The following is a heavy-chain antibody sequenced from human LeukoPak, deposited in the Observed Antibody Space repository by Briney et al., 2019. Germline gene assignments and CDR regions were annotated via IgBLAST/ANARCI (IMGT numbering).Heavy chain of an antibody. CDR1: GFTFGDYA. Sequence: GGSLRLSCTASGFTFGDYAMSWFRQAPGMGLEWVGFIRSKAYGGTTEYAASVKGRFTISRDDSKSIAYLQMNSLKTEDTAVYYCTRAGIVVVIGSIDYWGQGTLVTVSS. V-gene: IGHV3-49*03. J-gene: IGHJ4*02. D-gene: IGHD3-22*01. CDR2: IRSKAYGGTT. CDR3: TRAGIVVVIGSIDY.